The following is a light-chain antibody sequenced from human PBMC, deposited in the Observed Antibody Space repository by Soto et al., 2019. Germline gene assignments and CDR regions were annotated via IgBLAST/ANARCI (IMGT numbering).Light chain of an antibody. J-gene: IGLJ2*01. V-gene: IGLV1-40*01. CDR1: SSNIGAGYD. CDR2: GNS. CDR3: QSFHRTLSGHVV. Sequence: QSVLTQPPSVSGAPGQRVTISCTGSSSNIGAGYDVHWYQQLPGTAPKLLIYGNSNRPSGVPDRFAGSKSGTSASLAITGRLTEDEAEYYCQSFHRTLSGHVVFGGGTKLPVL.